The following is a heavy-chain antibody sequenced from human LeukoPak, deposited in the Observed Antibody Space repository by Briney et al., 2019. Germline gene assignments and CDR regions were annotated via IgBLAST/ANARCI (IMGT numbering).Heavy chain of an antibody. CDR2: INHSGST. J-gene: IGHJ4*02. Sequence: KPSETLSLTCAVYGGSFSGYYWSWIRQPPGKGLEWIGEINHSGSTNYNPSLKSRATISVDTSKNQFSLKLSSVTAADTAVYYCARDDYGDHAPFDYWGQGTLVTVSS. D-gene: IGHD4-17*01. CDR1: GGSFSGYY. V-gene: IGHV4-34*01. CDR3: ARDDYGDHAPFDY.